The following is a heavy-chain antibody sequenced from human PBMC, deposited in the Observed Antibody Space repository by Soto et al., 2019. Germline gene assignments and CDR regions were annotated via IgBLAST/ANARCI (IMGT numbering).Heavy chain of an antibody. J-gene: IGHJ4*02. Sequence: ASVTVSCKVSGYTLTELSMHWVRQAPGKGLEWMGGFDPEDGETIYVQKFQGRVTMTEDTSTDTAYMELSSLRSEDTAVYYCATTKLTGYSPAYFDYWGQGTLVTVSS. CDR2: FDPEDGET. V-gene: IGHV1-24*01. CDR1: GYTLTELS. D-gene: IGHD3-9*01. CDR3: ATTKLTGYSPAYFDY.